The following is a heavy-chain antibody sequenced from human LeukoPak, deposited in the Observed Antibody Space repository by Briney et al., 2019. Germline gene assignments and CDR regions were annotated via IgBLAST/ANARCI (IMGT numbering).Heavy chain of an antibody. Sequence: GGSLRLSCAASGFTVSSNYMSWVRQAPGRGLEWVANIKQDGSEKYYVDSVKGRFTISRDNAKNSLYLQMNSLRAEDTAVYYCARIVREVVVITRYYYYYYMDVWGKGTTVTVSS. J-gene: IGHJ6*03. CDR2: IKQDGSEK. CDR1: GFTVSSNY. D-gene: IGHD3-22*01. V-gene: IGHV3-7*01. CDR3: ARIVREVVVITRYYYYYYMDV.